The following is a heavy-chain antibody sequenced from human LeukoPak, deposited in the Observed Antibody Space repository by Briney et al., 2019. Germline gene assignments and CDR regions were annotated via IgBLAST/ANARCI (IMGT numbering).Heavy chain of an antibody. D-gene: IGHD2-15*01. CDR1: GFTFSDYY. V-gene: IGHV3-11*01. CDR3: AKASYGGGSSLFDY. Sequence: GGSLRLSCAASGFTFSDYYMSWIRQAPGKGLEWVSYISSSGSTIYYADSVKGRFTISRDNAKNSLYLQMNSLRAEDTALYYCAKASYGGGSSLFDYWGQGTLVTVSS. J-gene: IGHJ4*02. CDR2: ISSSGSTI.